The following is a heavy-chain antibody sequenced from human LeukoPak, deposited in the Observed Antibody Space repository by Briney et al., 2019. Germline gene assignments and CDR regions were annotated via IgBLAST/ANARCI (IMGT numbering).Heavy chain of an antibody. J-gene: IGHJ4*02. CDR3: ATGLWFPDY. Sequence: GGSLRLSCAASGFTFSSYAMSWVRQAPGKGLECVSVIYSGGNTYYTDSVKGRFTISRDNSKNTLYLQMNSLRAEDTAVYYCATGLWFPDYWGQGTLVTVSS. V-gene: IGHV3-66*01. D-gene: IGHD3-10*01. CDR2: IYSGGNT. CDR1: GFTFSSYA.